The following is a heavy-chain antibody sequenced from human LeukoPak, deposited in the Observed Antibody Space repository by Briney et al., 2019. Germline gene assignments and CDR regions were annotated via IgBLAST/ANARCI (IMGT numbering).Heavy chain of an antibody. CDR1: GGSFSGYY. CDR2: INHSGST. V-gene: IGHV4-34*01. J-gene: IGHJ4*02. CDR3: AREKGPGTFDY. Sequence: SETLSLTCAVYGGSFSGYYWSWIRQPPGKGLEWIGEINHSGSTNYNPSLKSRVTISVDTSKNQFSLKLSSVTAADTAVYYCAREKGPGTFDYWGQGTLVTVSS. D-gene: IGHD1-1*01.